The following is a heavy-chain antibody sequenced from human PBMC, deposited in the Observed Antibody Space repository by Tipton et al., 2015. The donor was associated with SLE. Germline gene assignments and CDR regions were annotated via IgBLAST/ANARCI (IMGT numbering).Heavy chain of an antibody. J-gene: IGHJ4*02. D-gene: IGHD6-6*01. CDR2: INHSGST. V-gene: IGHV4-38-2*02. CDR3: ARDRGQLDY. CDR1: GYSISSGYY. Sequence: TLSLTCTVSGYSISSGYYWGWIRQPPGKGLEWIGEINHSGSTNYNPSLKSRVTISVDTSKNQFSLKLSSVTAADTAVYYCARDRGQLDYWGQGTLVTVSS.